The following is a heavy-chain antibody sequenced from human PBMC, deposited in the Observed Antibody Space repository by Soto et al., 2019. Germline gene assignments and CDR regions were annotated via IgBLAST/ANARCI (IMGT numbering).Heavy chain of an antibody. CDR2: IIPIFGTA. CDR3: ARDQTTVTTGSAFDI. D-gene: IGHD4-17*01. Sequence: WASVKVSCKASGGTFSSYAISWVRQAPGQGLEWMGGIIPIFGTANYAQKFQGRVTITADESTSTAYMELSSLRSEDTAVYYCARDQTTVTTGSAFDIWGQGTMVTVSS. J-gene: IGHJ3*02. CDR1: GGTFSSYA. V-gene: IGHV1-69*13.